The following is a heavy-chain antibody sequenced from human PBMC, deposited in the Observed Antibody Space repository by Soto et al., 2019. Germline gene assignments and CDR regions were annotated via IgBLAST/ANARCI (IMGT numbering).Heavy chain of an antibody. V-gene: IGHV1-2*02. CDR3: ARAGSTTYYYHGMDV. CDR2: TNPNSGGT. J-gene: IGHJ6*02. CDR1: GYTFTGYH. Sequence: ASVKVSCKASGYTFTGYHMHWVRQAPGQGLEWMGWTNPNSGGTNYAQKLQGRVTMTRDTSISTAYMELSRLRSDDTAVYYCARAGSTTYYYHGMDVWGQGTTVTVSS.